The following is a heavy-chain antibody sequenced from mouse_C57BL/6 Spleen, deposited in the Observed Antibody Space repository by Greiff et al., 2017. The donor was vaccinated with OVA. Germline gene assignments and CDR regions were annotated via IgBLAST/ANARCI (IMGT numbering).Heavy chain of an antibody. J-gene: IGHJ4*01. CDR1: GYTFTSYW. Sequence: VQLQQPGAELVMPGASVKLSCKASGYTFTSYWMHWVKQRPGQGLEWIGEIDPSDSYTNYNQKFKGKSTLTVDTSSSTAYMQLSSLTSEDSAVCYCARGGLLGAMDYWGQGTSVTVSS. V-gene: IGHV1-69*01. CDR3: ARGGLLGAMDY. CDR2: IDPSDSYT. D-gene: IGHD2-3*01.